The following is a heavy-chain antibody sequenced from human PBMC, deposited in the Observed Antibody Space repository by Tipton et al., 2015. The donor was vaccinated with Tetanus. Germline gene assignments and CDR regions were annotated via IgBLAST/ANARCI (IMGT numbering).Heavy chain of an antibody. CDR2: INYSGTT. J-gene: IGHJ2*01. D-gene: IGHD1-14*01. CDR3: ARRPECLGGTCHWYFDL. V-gene: IGHV4-39*01. Sequence: TLSLTCAVSGVSIKRSSFYWGWIRQAPGRGLEWIGSINYSGTTYYSPPLKNRATISVDTSKNQLSLKITSVTADDTSVYYCARRPECLGGTCHWYFDLWGPGALVTVSS. CDR1: GVSIKRSSFY.